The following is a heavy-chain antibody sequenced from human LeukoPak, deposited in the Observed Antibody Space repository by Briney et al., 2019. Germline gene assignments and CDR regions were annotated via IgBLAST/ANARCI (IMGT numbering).Heavy chain of an antibody. Sequence: SETLSLTCTVSGGSISSYYWSWIRQPPGKGLEWIGYIYYSGSTNYNPSLKSRVTISADTSKNQFSLKLSSVTAADTAVYYCARGSQWLVRDFDYWGQGTLVTVSS. CDR2: IYYSGST. D-gene: IGHD6-19*01. J-gene: IGHJ4*02. V-gene: IGHV4-59*12. CDR3: ARGSQWLVRDFDY. CDR1: GGSISSYY.